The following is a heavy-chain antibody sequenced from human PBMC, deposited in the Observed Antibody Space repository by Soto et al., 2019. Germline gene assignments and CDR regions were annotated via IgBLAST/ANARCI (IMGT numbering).Heavy chain of an antibody. CDR2: ISDRSSVH. CDR3: AREAEAIFGVVIIWAYGMDV. D-gene: IGHD3-3*01. J-gene: IGHJ6*02. CDR1: GFTFKTYN. Sequence: GGSLRLSCAGSGFTFKTYNLAWVRQAPGKGLEWISYISDRSSVHYYADSVKGRFTISRDNSKNTLYLQMNSLRAGDTAVYYCAREAEAIFGVVIIWAYGMDVWGQGTTVTVSS. V-gene: IGHV3-48*01.